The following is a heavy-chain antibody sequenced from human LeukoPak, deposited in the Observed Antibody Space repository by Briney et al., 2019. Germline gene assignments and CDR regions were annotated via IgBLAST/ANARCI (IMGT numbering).Heavy chain of an antibody. CDR3: ARDSPLYGSGNYYTRNDAFDI. J-gene: IGHJ3*02. CDR2: ISAYNGNT. V-gene: IGHV1-18*01. Sequence: GASVKVSCKASGYTFTSYGISWVRQAPGQGLEWMGWISAYNGNTNYAQKLQGGVTMTTDTSTSTAYMELRSLRSDDTAVYYCARDSPLYGSGNYYTRNDAFDIWGQGTMVTVSS. CDR1: GYTFTSYG. D-gene: IGHD3-10*01.